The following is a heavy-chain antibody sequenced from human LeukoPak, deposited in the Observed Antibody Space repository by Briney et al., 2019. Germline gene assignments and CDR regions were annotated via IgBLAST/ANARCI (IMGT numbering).Heavy chain of an antibody. J-gene: IGHJ4*02. Sequence: KPSETLSLTCAVYGGSFSGYYWNWIRQPPGKGLEWIGEINHSGSTNYNPSLKSRVTISVDTSKNQFSLKLSSVTVADTAVYYCARFPIAAAGAYYFDYWGQGTLVTVSS. CDR2: INHSGST. CDR1: GGSFSGYY. D-gene: IGHD6-13*01. CDR3: ARFPIAAAGAYYFDY. V-gene: IGHV4-34*01.